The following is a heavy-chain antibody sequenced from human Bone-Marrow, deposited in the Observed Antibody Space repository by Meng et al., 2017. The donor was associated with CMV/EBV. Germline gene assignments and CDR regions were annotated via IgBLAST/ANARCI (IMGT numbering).Heavy chain of an antibody. J-gene: IGHJ4*02. Sequence: ASVKVSCKASGYTFTGYYMHWVRQAPGQGLEWMGWINPNSGGTNYAQKFQGRVTMTRDTSISPAYMELSRLRSDDTAVYYCAREGPGDGATYFFDYWGQGTLATVSS. CDR3: AREGPGDGATYFFDY. D-gene: IGHD1-26*01. CDR2: INPNSGGT. V-gene: IGHV1-2*02. CDR1: GYTFTGYY.